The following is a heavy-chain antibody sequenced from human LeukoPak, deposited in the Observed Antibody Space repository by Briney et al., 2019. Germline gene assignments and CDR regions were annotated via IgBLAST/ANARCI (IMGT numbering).Heavy chain of an antibody. CDR2: IYYSGST. CDR1: GGSISSGDYY. V-gene: IGHV4-30-4*01. CDR3: ARVVAAAGTPDY. J-gene: IGHJ4*02. D-gene: IGHD6-13*01. Sequence: PSQTLSLTCTVSGGSISSGDYYWSWIRRPPGKGLEWIGYIYYSGSTYYSPSLKSRVTISVDTSKNQFSLKLSSVTAADTAVYYCARVVAAAGTPDYWGQGTLVTVSS.